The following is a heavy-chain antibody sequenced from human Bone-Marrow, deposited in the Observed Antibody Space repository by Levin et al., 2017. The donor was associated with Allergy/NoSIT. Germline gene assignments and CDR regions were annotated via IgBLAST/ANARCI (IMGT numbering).Heavy chain of an antibody. CDR3: ACIRSGRYYGMNV. CDR1: GTSISNFY. V-gene: IGHV4-59*01. Sequence: SQTLSLTCTVSGTSISNFYWTWIRQSPRRGLEYIGYISYGGNTDYNPSLKSRVTISEDTSKNQFSLKLSSVTAADTAIYYCACIRSGRYYGMNVWGQGTTVTVSS. J-gene: IGHJ6*02. D-gene: IGHD3-10*01. CDR2: ISYGGNT.